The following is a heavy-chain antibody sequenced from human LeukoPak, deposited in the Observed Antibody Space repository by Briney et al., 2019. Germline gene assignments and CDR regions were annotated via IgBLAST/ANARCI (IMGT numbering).Heavy chain of an antibody. J-gene: IGHJ4*02. CDR1: GFTFSNFG. V-gene: IGHV3-30*03. CDR3: ARDALRSDHGSGSYYS. CDR2: FSYDGSSR. Sequence: GGSLRLSCAASGFTFSNFGMHWVRQAPGKGLEWVAVFSYDGSSRYYADSVKGRFTVSRDNAKNSLYLQMNSLRAEDTAVYYCARDALRSDHGSGSYYSWGQGTPVTVSS. D-gene: IGHD3-10*01.